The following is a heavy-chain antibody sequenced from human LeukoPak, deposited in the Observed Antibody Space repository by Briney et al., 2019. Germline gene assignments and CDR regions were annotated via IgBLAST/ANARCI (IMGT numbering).Heavy chain of an antibody. CDR1: GFTFSSYG. CDR2: ISGSGGST. D-gene: IGHD1-26*01. J-gene: IGHJ4*02. V-gene: IGHV3-23*01. Sequence: GGSLRLSCAASGFTFSSYGMHWVRQAPGKGLEWVSAISGSGGSTYYADSVKGRFTISRDNSKNTLYLQMNSLRAEDTAVYYCAKGVGATSFDYWGQGTLVTVSS. CDR3: AKGVGATSFDY.